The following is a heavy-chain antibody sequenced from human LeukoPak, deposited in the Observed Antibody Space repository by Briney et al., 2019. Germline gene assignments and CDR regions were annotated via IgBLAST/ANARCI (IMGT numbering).Heavy chain of an antibody. CDR2: IIPIFGTA. CDR1: GGTFSSYA. Sequence: SVKVSCKASGGTFSSYAISWVRQAPGQGLEWMGGIIPIFGTANYAQKFQGRVTITADESTSTAYMELSSLRSEDTAVYYCARQGRILHLGAFDIWGQGTMVTVSS. V-gene: IGHV1-69*13. CDR3: ARQGRILHLGAFDI. J-gene: IGHJ3*02. D-gene: IGHD3-16*01.